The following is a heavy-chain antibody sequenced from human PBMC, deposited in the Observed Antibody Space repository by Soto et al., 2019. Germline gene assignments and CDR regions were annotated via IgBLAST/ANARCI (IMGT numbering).Heavy chain of an antibody. CDR2: IDYSGST. J-gene: IGHJ5*02. Sequence: PSETLSLTCNVSGVTIRGYYWHWIRQPPGKGLEWIGYIDYSGSTNYNPSLKSRVTISVDTSKNQFSLKLRSVTASDTAVYYCAGFSDPGPYFDPWGQGTLVTVSS. V-gene: IGHV4-59*08. D-gene: IGHD1-1*01. CDR3: AGFSDPGPYFDP. CDR1: GVTIRGYY.